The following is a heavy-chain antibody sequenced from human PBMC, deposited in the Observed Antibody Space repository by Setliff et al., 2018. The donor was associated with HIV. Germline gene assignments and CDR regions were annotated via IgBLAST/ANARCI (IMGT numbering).Heavy chain of an antibody. CDR2: IYNSAST. CDR1: GDSISTDY. CDR3: ARRIDDSGSFPDKNWFDT. Sequence: ASETLSLTCTVSGDSISTDYWTWIRQPPGKGLEWIGYIYNSASTSYNPSLQIRVTMSIDTSKNQFSLRLTSVTAADTAVYYCARRIDDSGSFPDKNWFDTWGQGSLVTVSS. D-gene: IGHD3-10*01. J-gene: IGHJ5*02. V-gene: IGHV4-4*09.